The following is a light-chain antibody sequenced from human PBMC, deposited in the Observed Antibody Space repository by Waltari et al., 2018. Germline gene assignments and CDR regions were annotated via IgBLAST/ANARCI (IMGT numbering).Light chain of an antibody. Sequence: SYVLTQPPSVSVAPGQTARITCGGHNIGSESGHGYQQKPGQAPVLVVYDDSDRPSGIPERFSGSNSGNTATLTISRVEAGDEADYYCQVWDGSSDHYVFGTGTTVTVL. CDR2: DDS. CDR3: QVWDGSSDHYV. V-gene: IGLV3-21*02. CDR1: NIGSES. J-gene: IGLJ1*01.